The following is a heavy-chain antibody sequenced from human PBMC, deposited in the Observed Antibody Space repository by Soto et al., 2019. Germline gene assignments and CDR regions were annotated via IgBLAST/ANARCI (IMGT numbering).Heavy chain of an antibody. Sequence: QDRLVQSGVEVKKPGASVRVSCKASGYSFTNYGITWVRQAPGQGFEWMGWISAYNGNTNYAQKFQGRVTLTTDASTSTAYLELRSLRPDDTAVYYCARDRGVAPPVAGNTHYYYHMDVWGKGTTVTVSS. V-gene: IGHV1-18*01. CDR1: GYSFTNYG. CDR3: ARDRGVAPPVAGNTHYYYHMDV. J-gene: IGHJ6*03. CDR2: ISAYNGNT. D-gene: IGHD6-19*01.